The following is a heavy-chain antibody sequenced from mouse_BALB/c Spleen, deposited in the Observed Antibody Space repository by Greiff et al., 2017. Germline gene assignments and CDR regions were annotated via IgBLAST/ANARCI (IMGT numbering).Heavy chain of an antibody. CDR3: ARNWEAMHY. CDR1: GFAFSSYD. J-gene: IGHJ4*01. CDR2: ISSGGGST. V-gene: IGHV5-12-1*01. Sequence: EVKVVESGGGLVKPGGSLKLSCAASGFAFSSYDMSWVRQTPEKRLEWVAYISSGGGSTYYPDTVKGRFTISRDNAKNTLYLQMSSLKSEDTAMYYCARNWEAMHYWGQGTSVTVSS. D-gene: IGHD4-1*01.